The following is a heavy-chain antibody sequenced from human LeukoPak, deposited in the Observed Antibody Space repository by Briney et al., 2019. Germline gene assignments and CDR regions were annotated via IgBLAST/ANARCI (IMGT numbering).Heavy chain of an antibody. J-gene: IGHJ4*02. V-gene: IGHV4-34*01. CDR2: INHSGST. Sequence: PSETLSFTCAVYGGSFSGYYWSWIRQPPGKGLEWIGEINHSGSTNYNPSLKSRVTISVDTSKNQFSLKLSSVTAADTAVYYCARFYDSSGYYSDYWGQGTLVTVSS. CDR1: GGSFSGYY. CDR3: ARFYDSSGYYSDY. D-gene: IGHD3-22*01.